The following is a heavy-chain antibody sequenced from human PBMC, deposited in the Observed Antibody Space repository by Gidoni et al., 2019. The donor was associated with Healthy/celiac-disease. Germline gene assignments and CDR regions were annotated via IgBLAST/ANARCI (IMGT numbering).Heavy chain of an antibody. CDR3: ARAGYCGGDCRRSNWFDP. Sequence: EVQLVESGGGLVQPGGSLRLSCAASGFPFSSYWMHWVRQAPGKGLVWVSRINSDGSSTSYADSVKGRFTISRDNAKNTLYLQMNSLRAEDTAVYYCARAGYCGGDCRRSNWFDPWGQGTLVTVSS. D-gene: IGHD2-21*02. CDR2: INSDGSST. J-gene: IGHJ5*02. V-gene: IGHV3-74*01. CDR1: GFPFSSYW.